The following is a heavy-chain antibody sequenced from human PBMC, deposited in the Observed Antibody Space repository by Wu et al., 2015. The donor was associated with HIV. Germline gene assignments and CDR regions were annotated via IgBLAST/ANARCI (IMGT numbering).Heavy chain of an antibody. J-gene: IGHJ6*02. V-gene: IGHV1-18*01. CDR1: GYTFNTYD. CDR3: ARIIVVRDYYYYYGMDG. Sequence: QVQLVQSGAEVKKPGASVKVSCKASGYTFNTYDISWVRQAPGQGLEWMGWINAYNGDTNYAQKFQGRVTMTTDASTTTAYMELRNLRSDDTAVYYCARIIVVRDYYYYYGMDGLGPRDHGHRLL. D-gene: IGHD2-21*01. CDR2: INAYNGDT.